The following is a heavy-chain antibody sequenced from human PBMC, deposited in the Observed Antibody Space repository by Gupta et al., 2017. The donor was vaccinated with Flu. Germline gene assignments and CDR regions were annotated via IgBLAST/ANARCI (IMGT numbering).Heavy chain of an antibody. J-gene: IGHJ5*01. Sequence: EEQLVESGGGLVQPGGSLRLSCIVSGFPFRSYWMDWVRQAPGKGLEWVANIAADGSVKNYADSVKGRFTISRDDAKNSLYLQMNSLRAEDTARYYCARNRGWQQFDSWGQGALVTVSS. CDR3: ARNRGWQQFDS. V-gene: IGHV3-7*01. CDR2: IAADGSVK. D-gene: IGHD5-24*01. CDR1: GFPFRSYW.